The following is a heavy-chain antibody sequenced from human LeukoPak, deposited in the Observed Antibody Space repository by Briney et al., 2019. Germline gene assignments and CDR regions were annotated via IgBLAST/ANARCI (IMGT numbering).Heavy chain of an antibody. J-gene: IGHJ5*02. CDR2: IIPIFGTA. Sequence: ASVKVSCKASGGTFSSYAISWVRQAPGQGLEWMGGIIPIFGTANYAQKFQGRVTITADDSTSTAYMELSSLRSEDTAVYYCARDYEAKPPRYNWFDPWGQGTLVTVSS. V-gene: IGHV1-69*13. CDR3: ARDYEAKPPRYNWFDP. D-gene: IGHD3-16*01. CDR1: GGTFSSYA.